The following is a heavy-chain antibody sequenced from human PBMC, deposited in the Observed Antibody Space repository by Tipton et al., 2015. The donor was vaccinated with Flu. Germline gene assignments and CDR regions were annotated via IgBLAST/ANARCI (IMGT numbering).Heavy chain of an antibody. J-gene: IGHJ3*02. D-gene: IGHD1-26*01. V-gene: IGHV4-4*07. CDR2: IYTSGGT. CDR3: ATYGETAGSYWRSFEI. Sequence: TLSLTCTVSGGSISNYYWSWIRQPAGKGLEWIGRIYTSGGTYYNPSLKSRVTMSVDTSKNQFSLILTSVTAADTAVYYCATYGETAGSYWRSFEIWGQGTMVTVSS. CDR1: GGSISNYY.